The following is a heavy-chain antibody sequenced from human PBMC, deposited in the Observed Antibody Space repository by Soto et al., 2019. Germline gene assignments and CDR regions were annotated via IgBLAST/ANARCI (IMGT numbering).Heavy chain of an antibody. V-gene: IGHV3-30-3*01. J-gene: IGHJ4*02. CDR1: GFSFSISP. Sequence: QVQLVESGGGVVQPGRSLRLSCAASGFSFSISPMHWVRQAPGKGPEWVALISYDGTNKFYADSVKGRFTISRDNSKSTLYLQVDSLRPEDAAVYYSARDPKTSGGQHWAFNYFDSWGQGTLVTVSS. CDR2: ISYDGTNK. D-gene: IGHD7-27*01. CDR3: ARDPKTSGGQHWAFNYFDS.